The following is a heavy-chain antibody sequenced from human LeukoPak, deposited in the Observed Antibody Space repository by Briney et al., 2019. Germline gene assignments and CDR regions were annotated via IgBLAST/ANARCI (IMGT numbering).Heavy chain of an antibody. J-gene: IGHJ4*02. Sequence: ASEKVSCKASGYTFTSYGICWVRQAPGQGLEWMGWISAYNGNTNYAQKLQGRVAMTTDTSTSTAYMELRSLRSDDTAVYYCARHNYDFWSGYAFDYWGQGTLVTVSS. D-gene: IGHD3-3*01. V-gene: IGHV1-18*01. CDR3: ARHNYDFWSGYAFDY. CDR2: ISAYNGNT. CDR1: GYTFTSYG.